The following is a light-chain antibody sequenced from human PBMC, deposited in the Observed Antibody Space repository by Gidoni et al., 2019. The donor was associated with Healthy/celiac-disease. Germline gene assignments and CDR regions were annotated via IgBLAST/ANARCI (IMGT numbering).Light chain of an antibody. CDR2: DAS. Sequence: IALTQSPATLSLTPGERATLPCRSSQSVSSYLAWYQQKPGQAPRLLICDASNRATGIPARFSGSGSGTDFTLTISSLEPEDFAVYYCQQRSNWPQITFGQGTRLEIK. V-gene: IGKV3-11*01. J-gene: IGKJ5*01. CDR1: QSVSSY. CDR3: QQRSNWPQIT.